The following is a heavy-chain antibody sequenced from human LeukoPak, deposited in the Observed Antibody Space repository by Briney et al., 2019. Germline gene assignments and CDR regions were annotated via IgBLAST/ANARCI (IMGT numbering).Heavy chain of an antibody. J-gene: IGHJ2*01. Sequence: GGSLRLSCAASGFTFSSYAMHWVRQAPGKGLEWVAVISYDGGNKYYADSVKGRFTISRDNSKNTLYLQMNSLRAEDTAVYYCARELSYYDSSGYYNRHWYFDLWGRGTLVTVSS. D-gene: IGHD3-22*01. CDR1: GFTFSSYA. V-gene: IGHV3-30*04. CDR3: ARELSYYDSSGYYNRHWYFDL. CDR2: ISYDGGNK.